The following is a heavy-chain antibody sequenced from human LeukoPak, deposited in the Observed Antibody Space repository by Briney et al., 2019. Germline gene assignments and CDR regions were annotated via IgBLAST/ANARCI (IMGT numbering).Heavy chain of an antibody. Sequence: PGGSLRLSCAASGSTFSSYSMNWVRQAPAKGLEWVSSISSSSSYIYYADSVKGRFTISRDNAKNSLYLQMHSLRAEETAVYYCAREAAAGVWGQGTLVTVSS. CDR1: GSTFSSYS. CDR2: ISSSSSYI. V-gene: IGHV3-21*01. CDR3: AREAAAGV. D-gene: IGHD6-13*01. J-gene: IGHJ4*02.